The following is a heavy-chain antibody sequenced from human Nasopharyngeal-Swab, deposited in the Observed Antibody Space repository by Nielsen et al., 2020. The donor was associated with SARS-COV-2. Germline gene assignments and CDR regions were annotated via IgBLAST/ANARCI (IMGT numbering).Heavy chain of an antibody. CDR1: GGSFSGYY. CDR3: ARMRTARQWYGN. Sequence: SETLSLTCAVSGGSFSGYYWSWIRQPPGKGLEWVGEIIHSGSTNYNPSLKSRITISVDTSKNQFSLKLSSVTAADTAVYYCARMRTARQWYGNWGQGTLVTVSS. CDR2: IIHSGST. D-gene: IGHD2-8*01. J-gene: IGHJ4*02. V-gene: IGHV4-34*12.